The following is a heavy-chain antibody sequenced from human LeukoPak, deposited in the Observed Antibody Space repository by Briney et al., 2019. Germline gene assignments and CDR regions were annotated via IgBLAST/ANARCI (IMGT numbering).Heavy chain of an antibody. D-gene: IGHD3-9*01. CDR1: GYTFTGYY. CDR3: AREVADGQDYDILTGLYYYYYMDV. J-gene: IGHJ6*03. CDR2: INPNSGGT. V-gene: IGHV1-2*02. Sequence: GASVKVSCKASGYTFTGYYMHWVRQAPGQGLEWMGWINPNSGGTNYAQKFQGRVTMTRDTSISTAYMELSRLRSDDTAVYYCAREVADGQDYDILTGLYYYYYMDVWGKGTTVTISS.